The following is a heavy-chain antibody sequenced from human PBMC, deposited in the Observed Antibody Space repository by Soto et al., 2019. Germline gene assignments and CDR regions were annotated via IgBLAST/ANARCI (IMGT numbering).Heavy chain of an antibody. CDR2: IYYSGST. CDR1: GGSISSGGYY. CDR3: ASRTKSTTVTTFYYYGMDV. D-gene: IGHD4-17*01. Sequence: TSETLSLTCTVSGGSISSGGYYWSWIRQHPGKGLEWIGYIYYSGSTYYNPSLKSRVTISVDTSKNQFSLKLSSVTAADTAVYYCASRTKSTTVTTFYYYGMDVWGQGTTVTISS. V-gene: IGHV4-31*03. J-gene: IGHJ6*02.